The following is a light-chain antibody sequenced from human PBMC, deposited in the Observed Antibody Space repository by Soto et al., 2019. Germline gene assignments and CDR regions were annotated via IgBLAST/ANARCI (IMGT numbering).Light chain of an antibody. V-gene: IGLV3-21*02. Sequence: SYELTQPPSVSVAPGQTARITCGGNSIGSKSVHWYQQNPGQAPVLVVYDDSDRPSGIPERFSGSNSGNTATLTISRVEAGDEADYYCQVWDSSSDPREVFGGGTKLNVL. CDR1: SIGSKS. J-gene: IGLJ2*01. CDR2: DDS. CDR3: QVWDSSSDPREV.